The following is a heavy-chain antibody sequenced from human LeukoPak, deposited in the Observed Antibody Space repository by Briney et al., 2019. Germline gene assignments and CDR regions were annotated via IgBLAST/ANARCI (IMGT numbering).Heavy chain of an antibody. CDR2: IYTSGST. Sequence: SETLSLTCTVSGSISGYYWSWIRQPPGKGLEGIGYIYTSGSTNYNPSLESRVTISVDTSKNQFSLDLSSVTAADTAVYYCARQKCTSTSCLTKNAFDIWGQGTMVTVSS. J-gene: IGHJ3*02. D-gene: IGHD2-2*01. CDR3: ARQKCTSTSCLTKNAFDI. V-gene: IGHV4-4*09. CDR1: GSISGYY.